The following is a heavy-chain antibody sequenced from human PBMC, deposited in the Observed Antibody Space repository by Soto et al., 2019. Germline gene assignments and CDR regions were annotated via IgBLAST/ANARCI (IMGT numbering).Heavy chain of an antibody. V-gene: IGHV4-34*01. D-gene: IGHD5-12*01. CDR1: GGSFSGCY. CDR3: ARADIVATNIDY. Sequence: PSETLSLTCAVYGGSFSGCYWSWIRQPPGKGLEWIGEINHSGSTNYNPSLKSRVTISVDTSKNQFSPKLSSVTAADTAVYYCARADIVATNIDYWGQGTLVTVSS. J-gene: IGHJ4*02. CDR2: INHSGST.